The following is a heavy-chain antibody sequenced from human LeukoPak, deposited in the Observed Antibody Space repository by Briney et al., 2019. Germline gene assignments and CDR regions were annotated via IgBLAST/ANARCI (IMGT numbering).Heavy chain of an antibody. CDR1: GYTFTSYY. D-gene: IGHD6-19*01. Sequence: ASVTVSFKASGYTFTSYYMHWVRQAPGQGLEWMGIINPSGGSTSYAQKFQGRVTMTRDMSTSTVYMELSSLRSENTAVYYCARDAPLPGVAGTFDYWGQGTLVTVSS. J-gene: IGHJ4*02. V-gene: IGHV1-46*01. CDR2: INPSGGST. CDR3: ARDAPLPGVAGTFDY.